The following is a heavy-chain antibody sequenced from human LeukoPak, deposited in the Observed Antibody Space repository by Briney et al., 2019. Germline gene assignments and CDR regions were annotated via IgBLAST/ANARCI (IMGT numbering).Heavy chain of an antibody. CDR2: ISASGSST. V-gene: IGHV3-23*01. D-gene: IGHD6-13*01. CDR3: VRKEAQHLAFLLGVFHV. J-gene: IGHJ3*01. CDR1: GFTLTTYA. Sequence: GGSLRLSCAASGFTLTTYAMTWVRQAPGKGLEWVSTISASGSSTYYVGSVKGRFTISRANSKNTLYLQMNSLRAEDTAVYYCVRKEAQHLAFLLGVFHVWGQGTMVTVSS.